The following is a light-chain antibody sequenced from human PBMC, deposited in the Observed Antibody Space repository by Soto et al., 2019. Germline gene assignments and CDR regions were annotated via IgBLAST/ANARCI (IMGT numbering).Light chain of an antibody. CDR2: KAS. V-gene: IGKV1-5*03. CDR1: QSISSW. Sequence: DIQMTQSPSTLSASVGDRVTITCRASQSISSWLAWYQQIPGKAPKLLIYKASNLERGVPSRFSGSGSGTEFTLTISGLQPDDFATYYCQQYNSYSWTFGQGTKVDI. CDR3: QQYNSYSWT. J-gene: IGKJ1*01.